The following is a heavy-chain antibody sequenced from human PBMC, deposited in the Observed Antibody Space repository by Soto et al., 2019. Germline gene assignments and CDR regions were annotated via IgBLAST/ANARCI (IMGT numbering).Heavy chain of an antibody. CDR2: IYYSGST. CDR3: ARDRPESYFDT. D-gene: IGHD3-10*01. CDR1: GGSISSAGYA. V-gene: IGHV4-30-2*01. Sequence: PSETLSLTCAVSGGSISSAGYAWSLIRQPPGKGLEWIGHIYYSGSTSYNPSLKSRVTISIVRSKEQFSLDLSSVTAADTAVYYCARDRPESYFDTRGPGTLVTLSS. J-gene: IGHJ4*02.